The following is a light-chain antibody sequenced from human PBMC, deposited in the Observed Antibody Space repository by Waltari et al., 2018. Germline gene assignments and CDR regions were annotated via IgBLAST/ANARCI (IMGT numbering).Light chain of an antibody. J-gene: IGLJ2*01. CDR2: EVV. V-gene: IGLV2-18*02. Sequence: QSALTQTPSVSGSPGQSVTISCTGTSSDVGLFNRVSWYQQAPGTPPKLIIYEVVIRPAGGPNRFSGSKSGNTAALTISGLQAEDQADYYCSSHTRRNTLIFGGGTKVTVL. CDR1: SSDVGLFNR. CDR3: SSHTRRNTLI.